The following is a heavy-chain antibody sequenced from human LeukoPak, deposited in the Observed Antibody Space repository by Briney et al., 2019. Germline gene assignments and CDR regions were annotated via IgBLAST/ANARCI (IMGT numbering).Heavy chain of an antibody. CDR1: GFTFSSNW. Sequence: GGSLRLSCAASGFTFSSNWMSWVRQAPGKGLEWVANIKKDGSEKYYVDSVKGRFTISRDNAKNSLYLQMNSLRAEDTAVYYCARAEDGSGYEYYFDYWGQGTLVTVSS. V-gene: IGHV3-7*03. D-gene: IGHD3-22*01. CDR2: IKKDGSEK. CDR3: ARAEDGSGYEYYFDY. J-gene: IGHJ4*02.